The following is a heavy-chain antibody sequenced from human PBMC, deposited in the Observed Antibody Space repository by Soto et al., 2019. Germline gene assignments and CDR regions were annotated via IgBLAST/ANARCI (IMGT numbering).Heavy chain of an antibody. Sequence: GGSLRLSCAASGFTFSSYSMNWVRQAPGKGLEWVSSISSSSSYIYYADSVKGRFTISRDNAKNSLYPQMNSLRAEDTAVYYCARDLYDILTGYNFDPWGQGTLVTVSS. CDR2: ISSSSSYI. V-gene: IGHV3-21*04. D-gene: IGHD3-9*01. CDR1: GFTFSSYS. J-gene: IGHJ5*02. CDR3: ARDLYDILTGYNFDP.